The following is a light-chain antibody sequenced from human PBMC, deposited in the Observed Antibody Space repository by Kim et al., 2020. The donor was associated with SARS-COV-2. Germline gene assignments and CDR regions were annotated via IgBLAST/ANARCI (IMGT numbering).Light chain of an antibody. CDR3: QTWGTGIWV. J-gene: IGLJ3*02. Sequence: ASVKLSCTLSSGYSNNAISWYQQQPGKGPRHLMKVNSDGSHSKGDGIPDRFSGSSSGAERYLTVSSLQSEDEADYYCQTWGTGIWVFGGGTQLTVL. CDR1: SGYSNNA. V-gene: IGLV4-69*01. CDR2: VNSDGSH.